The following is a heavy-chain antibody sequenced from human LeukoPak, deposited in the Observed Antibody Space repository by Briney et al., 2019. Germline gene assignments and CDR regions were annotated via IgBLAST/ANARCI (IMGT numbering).Heavy chain of an antibody. Sequence: GGSLRLSCAASGFTFSSYGMHWVRQAPGKGLEWVAVISYDGSNKYYADSVKGRFTISRDNSKNTLYLQMNSLRAEDTAVYYCAKDMTKYYGDYVGAFDIWGQGTMVTVSS. D-gene: IGHD4-17*01. CDR3: AKDMTKYYGDYVGAFDI. J-gene: IGHJ3*02. CDR2: ISYDGSNK. V-gene: IGHV3-30*18. CDR1: GFTFSSYG.